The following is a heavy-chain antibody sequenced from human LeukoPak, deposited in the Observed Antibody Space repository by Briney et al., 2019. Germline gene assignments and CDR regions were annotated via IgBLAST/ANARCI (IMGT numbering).Heavy chain of an antibody. Sequence: GGSLRLSRAASGFTYSSYEMNWVRQAPGKGLEWVSYISSSCSTIYYADSVKGRFTISRDNAKNSLYLQMNSLRAEDTAGYYCAELGITMIGGVWGKGTTVTISS. J-gene: IGHJ6*04. D-gene: IGHD3-10*02. CDR2: ISSSCSTI. CDR3: AELGITMIGGV. CDR1: GFTYSSYE. V-gene: IGHV3-48*03.